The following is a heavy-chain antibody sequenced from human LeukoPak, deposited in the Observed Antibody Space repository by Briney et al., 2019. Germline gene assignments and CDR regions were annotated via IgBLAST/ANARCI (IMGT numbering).Heavy chain of an antibody. V-gene: IGHV3-7*03. CDR3: ARSSYSSSSSV. J-gene: IGHJ3*01. Sequence: GGPRRLSCEFLGFTFRGFGLIGSRQAPGKGRRGVASINSDGSEGYYADVVKGRFTISRDNAKNSLYLQINSLRAEDTAVYYCARSSYSSSSSVWGQGTMVTVSS. CDR2: INSDGSEG. D-gene: IGHD6-6*01. CDR1: GFTFRGFG.